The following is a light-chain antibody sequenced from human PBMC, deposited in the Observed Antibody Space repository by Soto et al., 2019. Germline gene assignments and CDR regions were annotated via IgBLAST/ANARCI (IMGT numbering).Light chain of an antibody. CDR3: CSYAGNSLYV. CDR2: EGS. J-gene: IGLJ1*01. CDR1: SSDVGSYNL. V-gene: IGLV2-23*01. Sequence: QSALTQPASVSGSPGQSITISCTGTSSDVGSYNLVSWYQQHPGKAPKLMIYEGSKRPSGVSNRFSGSKSGNTASLTISGLQAEDEADYYCCSYAGNSLYVFGTGTKVTLL.